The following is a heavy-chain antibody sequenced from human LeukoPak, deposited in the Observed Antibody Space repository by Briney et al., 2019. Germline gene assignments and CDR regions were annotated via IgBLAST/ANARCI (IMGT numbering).Heavy chain of an antibody. CDR3: ASFYAPDRGIESQNLVTVY. Sequence: GASVKVSCKASGYTFTAYYIHWVRQAPGQGLEWMVWINPNSGGTEYAQKFQGRITLTRDTSISTAYMELSRLRSDDTAVYYCASFYAPDRGIESQNLVTVYWGQGTLVSVSS. J-gene: IGHJ4*02. D-gene: IGHD2/OR15-2a*01. V-gene: IGHV1-2*02. CDR2: INPNSGGT. CDR1: GYTFTAYY.